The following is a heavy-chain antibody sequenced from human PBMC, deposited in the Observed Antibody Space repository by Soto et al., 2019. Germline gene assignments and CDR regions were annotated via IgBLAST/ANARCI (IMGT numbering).Heavy chain of an antibody. CDR2: IYDSGST. Sequence: SETLCVTWSVAGGSISNYDGSWVRQPPGKGLEWIGYIYDSGSTNYNPSLKSRVTISVDTSKNQFSLRLTSVTAADTAVYYCAAAPRYWGQGTLVTVSS. V-gene: IGHV4-59*01. J-gene: IGHJ4*02. CDR3: AAAPRY. D-gene: IGHD2-15*01. CDR1: GGSISNYD.